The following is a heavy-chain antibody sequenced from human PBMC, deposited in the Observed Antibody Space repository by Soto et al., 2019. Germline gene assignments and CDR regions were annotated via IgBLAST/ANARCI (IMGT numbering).Heavy chain of an antibody. CDR1: GASFSSTNDY. V-gene: IGHV4-39*01. Sequence: SETLSLTCSVSGASFSSTNDYWVWIRQPPGKGLEWIGSIYYGGTTYYSPSLGSRVTIFVDTSKNQFSVQLSSVTAAETAVYHCARRHHAQQPPVWGKGTTVTVSS. CDR2: IYYGGTT. CDR3: ARRHHAQQPPV. D-gene: IGHD6-13*01. J-gene: IGHJ6*04.